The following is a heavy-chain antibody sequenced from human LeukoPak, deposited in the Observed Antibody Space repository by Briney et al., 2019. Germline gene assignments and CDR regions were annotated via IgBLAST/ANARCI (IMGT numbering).Heavy chain of an antibody. D-gene: IGHD3-10*01. Sequence: ASVKVSCKASGYTFTSYGISWVRQAPGQGLEGMGWISAYNGNTNYAQKLQGRVAMTTDTSTSTAYMELRSLRSDDTAVYYCAREHYYGSGSYLWSDYWGQGTLVTVSS. CDR1: GYTFTSYG. CDR3: AREHYYGSGSYLWSDY. V-gene: IGHV1-18*01. J-gene: IGHJ4*02. CDR2: ISAYNGNT.